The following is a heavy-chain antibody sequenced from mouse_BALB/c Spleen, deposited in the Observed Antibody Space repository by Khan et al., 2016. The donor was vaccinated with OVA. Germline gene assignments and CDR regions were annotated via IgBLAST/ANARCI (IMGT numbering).Heavy chain of an antibody. V-gene: IGHV2-9*02. Sequence: QVQLKESGPGLVAPSQSLSITCTVSGFSLTSYGVHWVRQPPGKGLEWLGVIWAGGSTNYYSALMSSLSISKDNSQSQVFLKMNSLQTDYTAMYYCARLEDIWGQGTTLTVSS. D-gene: IGHD1-3*01. CDR3: ARLEDI. CDR2: IWAGGST. J-gene: IGHJ2*01. CDR1: GFSLTSYG.